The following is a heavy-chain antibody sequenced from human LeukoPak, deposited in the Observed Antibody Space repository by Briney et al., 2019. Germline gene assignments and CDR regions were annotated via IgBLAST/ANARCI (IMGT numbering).Heavy chain of an antibody. V-gene: IGHV1-69*13. CDR3: ARSSRVAATVTLDY. CDR2: IIPIFGTA. D-gene: IGHD2-15*01. CDR1: GGTFSSYA. J-gene: IGHJ4*02. Sequence: GASVKVSCKASGGTFSSYAISWVRQAPGQGLEWMGGIIPIFGTANYAQKFQGRVTITADESTSTAYMELSSLRSEVTAVYYCARSSRVAATVTLDYWGQGTLVTVSS.